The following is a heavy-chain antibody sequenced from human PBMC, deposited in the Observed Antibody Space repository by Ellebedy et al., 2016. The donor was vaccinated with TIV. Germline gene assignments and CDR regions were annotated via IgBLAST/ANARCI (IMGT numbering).Heavy chain of an antibody. CDR3: ARKTGGATRRGALDI. D-gene: IGHD5-24*01. Sequence: MPSETLSLTCTVSGVSISSNNYFWGWIRQPPGKGLDWIGAMQSGGSSYYNPSLQSRVTISVDTSTNQLSLKLSSVAAADTAVYYCARKTGGATRRGALDIWGQGTMVTVSS. CDR2: MQSGGSS. V-gene: IGHV4-39*01. CDR1: GVSISSNNYF. J-gene: IGHJ3*02.